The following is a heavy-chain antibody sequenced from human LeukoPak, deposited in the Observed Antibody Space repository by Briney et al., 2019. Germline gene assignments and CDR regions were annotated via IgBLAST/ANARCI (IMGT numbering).Heavy chain of an antibody. J-gene: IGHJ4*02. Sequence: GGSLRLSCAASGFTFRDYGMGWVRQAPGKGLGWVSGISGSGSSTYYADSVKGRFTISRDNSKNTMYVQMNSLRAEDTALYYCATRTGASPYYFDYWGQGILVTVSS. V-gene: IGHV3-23*01. CDR1: GFTFRDYG. D-gene: IGHD1-1*01. CDR3: ATRTGASPYYFDY. CDR2: ISGSGSST.